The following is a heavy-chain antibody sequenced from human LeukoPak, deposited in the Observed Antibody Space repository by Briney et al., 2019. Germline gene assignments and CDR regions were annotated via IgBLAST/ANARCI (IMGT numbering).Heavy chain of an antibody. CDR1: GFTFSSYW. J-gene: IGHJ6*04. V-gene: IGHV3-7*01. D-gene: IGHD2-8*01. CDR2: IKQDGSEK. CDR3: ARLVMVDV. Sequence: VGSLRLSCAASGFTFSSYWMSWVRQAPGKGLEWVANIKQDGSEKYYVDTVKGGFTISRDNAKNSLYLQMNSLRDEDTAVYYCARLVMVDVWGKGTTVTISS.